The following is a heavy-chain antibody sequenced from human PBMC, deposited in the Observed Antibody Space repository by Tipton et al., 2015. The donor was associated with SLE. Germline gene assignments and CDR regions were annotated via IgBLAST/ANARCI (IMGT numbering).Heavy chain of an antibody. Sequence: LSLTCTVSGGSISSSSYYWGWIRQPPGKGLEWIGEINHSGSTNYNPSLKSRVNIAADPSKIQFSLKLSSVTAADTAVYYCARGSGFYGMDVWGQGTTVTVSS. CDR2: INHSGST. V-gene: IGHV4-39*07. CDR3: ARGSGFYGMDV. J-gene: IGHJ6*02. D-gene: IGHD3-10*01. CDR1: GGSISSSSYY.